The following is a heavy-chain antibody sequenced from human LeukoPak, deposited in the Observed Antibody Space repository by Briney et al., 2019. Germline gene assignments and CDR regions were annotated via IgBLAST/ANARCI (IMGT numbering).Heavy chain of an antibody. V-gene: IGHV3-74*01. CDR1: GFTFSNYW. CDR3: VSGSLQSGYNFDY. Sequence: PGGSLRLSCAASGFTFSNYWMHWIRLVPGKGLVWVSHIKYDGSATNYADSVKGRFTISRDNAKNTLYLQMNSLRAEDTAVYYCVSGSLQSGYNFDYWGQGALVTVSS. D-gene: IGHD3-3*01. J-gene: IGHJ4*02. CDR2: IKYDGSAT.